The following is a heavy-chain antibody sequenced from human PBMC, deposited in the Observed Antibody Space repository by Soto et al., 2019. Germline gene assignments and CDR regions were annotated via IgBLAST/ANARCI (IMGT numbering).Heavy chain of an antibody. V-gene: IGHV4-4*07. J-gene: IGHJ4*02. CDR1: GGSISGHY. CDR3: AREWSYRGNDF. D-gene: IGHD5-12*01. CDR2: IYPSGST. Sequence: ETLSLTCTVSGGSISGHYWSWIRQSAGKGLEWIGRIYPSGSTDYNPSLNSRVTMSLDMSKNQFSLDLTSVTAADTAVYFCAREWSYRGNDFWGRGTLVTVSS.